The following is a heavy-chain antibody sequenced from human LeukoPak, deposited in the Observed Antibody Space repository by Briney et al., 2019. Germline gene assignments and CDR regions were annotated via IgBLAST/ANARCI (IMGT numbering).Heavy chain of an antibody. CDR1: GGTFSSYA. CDR2: IIPILGIA. V-gene: IGHV1-69*04. D-gene: IGHD2-15*01. J-gene: IGHJ6*02. Sequence: GASVKVSCKASGGTFSSYAISWVRQAPGQGLEWMGRIIPILGIANYAQKFQGRVTITADKSTSTACMELSSLRSEDTAVYYCARDRRILGYCSGGSCEGYGMDVWGQGTTVTVSS. CDR3: ARDRRILGYCSGGSCEGYGMDV.